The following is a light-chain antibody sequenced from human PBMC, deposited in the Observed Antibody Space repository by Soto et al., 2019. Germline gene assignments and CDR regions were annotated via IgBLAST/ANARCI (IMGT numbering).Light chain of an antibody. J-gene: IGKJ1*01. Sequence: EIVLTQSPATLSLSPGERASLSCRASQSVSWYLAWYQQKPGQAPRLLIYDASNRATGIPARFSGSGSGTDVTLTISSLEPEDFAVYYCQERSNWPRRTFGQGTKVEIK. CDR3: QERSNWPRRT. CDR2: DAS. CDR1: QSVSWY. V-gene: IGKV3-11*01.